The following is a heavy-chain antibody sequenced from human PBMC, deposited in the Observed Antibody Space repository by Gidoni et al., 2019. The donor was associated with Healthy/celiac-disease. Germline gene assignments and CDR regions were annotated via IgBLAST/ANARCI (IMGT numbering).Heavy chain of an antibody. J-gene: IGHJ4*02. CDR3: TTITVVVTARPDY. CDR1: GFTFSNAW. V-gene: IGHV3-15*01. Sequence: EVQLVESGGGLVKPGGSLRLSCAASGFTFSNAWMSWVRQAAGKGLEWVGRIKSKTDGGTTDYAAPVKGRFTISRDDSKNTLYLQMNSLKTEDTAVYYCTTITVVVTARPDYWGQGTLVTVSS. CDR2: IKSKTDGGTT. D-gene: IGHD2-21*02.